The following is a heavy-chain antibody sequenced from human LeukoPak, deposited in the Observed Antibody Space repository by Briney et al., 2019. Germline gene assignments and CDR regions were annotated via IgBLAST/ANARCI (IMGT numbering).Heavy chain of an antibody. CDR2: ISAYNGNT. CDR3: ARDPTLIPKRANWFDP. V-gene: IGHV1-18*01. CDR1: GYTFTSYG. Sequence: PRASVKVSCKASGYTFTSYGISWVRQAPGQGLEWMGWISAYNGNTNYAQKLQGRVTMTTDTSTSTAYRELRSLRSDDTAVYYCARDPTLIPKRANWFDPWGQGTLVTVSS. J-gene: IGHJ5*02. D-gene: IGHD4-17*01.